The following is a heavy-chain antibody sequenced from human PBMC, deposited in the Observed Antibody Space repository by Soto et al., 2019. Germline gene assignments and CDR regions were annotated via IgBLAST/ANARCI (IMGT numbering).Heavy chain of an antibody. CDR2: VHWNDDK. D-gene: IGHD3-3*01. CDR1: GFSFSATGEG. CDR3: AHRRIGEPSPDYNSLDV. Sequence: QITFKESGPTLVKPTQTLTLPGTFSGFSFSATGEGVFWIRQPPGTAPEWLALVHWNDDKRYSPPPRPRLTIRQDTSRNHVLRSLTNLVPVDTGTYYCAHRRIGEPSPDYNSLDVWGQGNTVLVSS. V-gene: IGHV2-5*01. J-gene: IGHJ6*02.